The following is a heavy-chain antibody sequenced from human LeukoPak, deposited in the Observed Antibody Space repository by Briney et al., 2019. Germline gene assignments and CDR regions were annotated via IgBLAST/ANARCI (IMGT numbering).Heavy chain of an antibody. CDR3: VRGADTGYSSDS. CDR1: GFTFSSYG. V-gene: IGHV3-74*01. J-gene: IGHJ4*02. CDR2: INSDGRST. Sequence: GGSLRLSCAASGFTFSSYGMHWVRQAPGKGLVWVSRINSDGRSTNYTDSVKGRFSISRDNAENTLYLQMNSLRVEDTAVYYCVRGADTGYSSDSWGQGTLVTVSS. D-gene: IGHD3-9*01.